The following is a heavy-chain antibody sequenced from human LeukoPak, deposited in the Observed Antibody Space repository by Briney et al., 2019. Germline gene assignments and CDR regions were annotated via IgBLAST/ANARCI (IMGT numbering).Heavy chain of an antibody. V-gene: IGHV1-69*04. Sequence: SVKVSCKASGGTFSSYAISWVRQAPGQGLEWMGRIIPILGIANYAQKFQGRVTITADKSTSTAYMELSSLRSEDTAVYYCARGENWMRVDIWGQGTMVTVSS. CDR1: GGTFSSYA. J-gene: IGHJ3*02. CDR2: IIPILGIA. D-gene: IGHD1-1*01. CDR3: ARGENWMRVDI.